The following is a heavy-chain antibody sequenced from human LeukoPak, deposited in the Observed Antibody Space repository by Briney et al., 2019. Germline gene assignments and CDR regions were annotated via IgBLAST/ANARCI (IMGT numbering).Heavy chain of an antibody. CDR3: ARDVFVLVAAVIVGDWFDP. Sequence: PSETPSLTCTVSGGSISSYYWSWIRQPAGKGLEWIGRIYTSGGTNYNPSLKSRVTMSVDTSKNQFSLKLSSVTAADTAVYYCARDVFVLVAAVIVGDWFDPWGQGTLVTVSS. V-gene: IGHV4-4*07. CDR2: IYTSGGT. CDR1: GGSISSYY. D-gene: IGHD2-2*02. J-gene: IGHJ5*02.